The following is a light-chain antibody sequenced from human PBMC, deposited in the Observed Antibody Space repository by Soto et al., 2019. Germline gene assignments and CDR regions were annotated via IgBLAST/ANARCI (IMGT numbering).Light chain of an antibody. Sequence: EIVMTQSPATLSVSPGERAPLSCRASQSVSTNLAWYQQKPGQAPRLLMYGASTRATGIPARFSGSGSGTEFTLTISSLQSEDFAVYYCQQYHNWPPYTFGQGTKLEIK. CDR1: QSVSTN. J-gene: IGKJ2*01. V-gene: IGKV3-15*01. CDR2: GAS. CDR3: QQYHNWPPYT.